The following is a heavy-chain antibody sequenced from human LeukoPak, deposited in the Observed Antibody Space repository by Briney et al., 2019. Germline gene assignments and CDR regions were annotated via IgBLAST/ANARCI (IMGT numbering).Heavy chain of an antibody. V-gene: IGHV1-3*01. CDR3: AREGGYYGSGSHN. CDR1: GYTFTSYA. D-gene: IGHD3-10*01. Sequence: SVKVSCEASGYTFTSYAMHWVGQAPGQRREWMGWINAGNGNTKYSQKFQGRVTITRDTSASTAYMELSSLRSEDTAVYYCAREGGYYGSGSHNWGQGTLVTVSS. CDR2: INAGNGNT. J-gene: IGHJ4*02.